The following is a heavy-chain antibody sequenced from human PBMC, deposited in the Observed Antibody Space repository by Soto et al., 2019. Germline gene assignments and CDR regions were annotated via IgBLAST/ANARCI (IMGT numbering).Heavy chain of an antibody. J-gene: IGHJ4*02. CDR1: GGSISSSNW. CDR2: IYHSGNT. V-gene: IGHV4-4*02. Sequence: QVQLQESGPGLVKPSGTLSLTCAVSGGSISSSNWWSWVRQPPGKGLEWIGEIYHSGNTNYNPSLKGRVTMAVDKSRNPCSLKLSSVTAAATAVYYCARRWGEGRVDYWGQGTLVTVSS. CDR3: ARRWGEGRVDY. D-gene: IGHD3-10*01.